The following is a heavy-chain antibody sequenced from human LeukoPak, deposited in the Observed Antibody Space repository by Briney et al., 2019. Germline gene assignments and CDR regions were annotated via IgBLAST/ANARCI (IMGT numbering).Heavy chain of an antibody. CDR3: ARDNSVGDIAWWFDP. Sequence: EASVKVSCKASGYSFTSHYMHWVRQAPGQGLGWMGLINPSGSSTLYAQKFQGRVTMTRDMSTTTDYMELSSLRSEDTAVYYCARDNSVGDIAWWFDPWGQGTLVTVSS. CDR1: GYSFTSHY. V-gene: IGHV1-46*01. D-gene: IGHD3-16*02. CDR2: INPSGSST. J-gene: IGHJ5*02.